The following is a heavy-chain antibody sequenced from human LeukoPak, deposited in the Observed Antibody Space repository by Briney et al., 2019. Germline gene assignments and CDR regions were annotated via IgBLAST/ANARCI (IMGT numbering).Heavy chain of an antibody. Sequence: ASVKVSFKASGYTFSGYYMHWVRQAPGQGLEWMGRINPNSGGTNYAQKFQGRVTMTRDTSISTAYMELSRLRSDDTAVYYCARDQELELLHYWGQGTLVTVSS. J-gene: IGHJ4*02. CDR2: INPNSGGT. V-gene: IGHV1-2*06. CDR1: GYTFSGYY. CDR3: ARDQELELLHY. D-gene: IGHD1-7*01.